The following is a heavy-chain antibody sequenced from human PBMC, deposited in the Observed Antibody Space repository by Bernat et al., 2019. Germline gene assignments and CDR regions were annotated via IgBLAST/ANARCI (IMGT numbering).Heavy chain of an antibody. CDR2: ISYDGSNT. Sequence: QVRLVESGGGVVQPGRSRRLSCAASGFTFSNYAIHWVRQAPGKGLEWVAVISYDGSNTSYSATVRGRFTISRDNSKNTLYLQMNSLGTEDTAVYYCARHYGSPGSMDVWGQGTTVTVSS. J-gene: IGHJ6*02. D-gene: IGHD3-10*01. CDR1: GFTFSNYA. CDR3: ARHYGSPGSMDV. V-gene: IGHV3-30-3*01.